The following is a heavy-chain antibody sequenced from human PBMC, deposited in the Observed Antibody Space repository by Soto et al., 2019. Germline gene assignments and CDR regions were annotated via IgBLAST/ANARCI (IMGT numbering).Heavy chain of an antibody. J-gene: IGHJ4*02. D-gene: IGHD2-8*01. V-gene: IGHV3-23*01. CDR3: ATVPNGIPEASGA. CDR1: GFTFSRYA. Sequence: ESGGGLVQPGGSLRLSCAASGFTFSRYALSWVRQAPGQGLAWVSSISGDGATTFYADSVKGRFTASRDNSENTLYLQMNSLRVEDTAVYFCATVPNGIPEASGAWGQGTLVTVSS. CDR2: ISGDGATT.